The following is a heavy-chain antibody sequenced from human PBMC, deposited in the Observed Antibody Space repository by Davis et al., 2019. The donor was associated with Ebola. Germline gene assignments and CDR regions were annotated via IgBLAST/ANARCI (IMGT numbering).Heavy chain of an antibody. Sequence: GGSLRLSCAASGFTFSDSWMNWVRQAPGKGLEWVGRLKGKSDGGTTDYGAPVKGRFTISRDDSKSTLYLQMNSLRPEDTAVYYCARDSDDYSFDYWGQGTLVTVSS. CDR1: GFTFSDSW. J-gene: IGHJ4*02. V-gene: IGHV3-15*01. D-gene: IGHD4-11*01. CDR3: ARDSDDYSFDY. CDR2: LKGKSDGGTT.